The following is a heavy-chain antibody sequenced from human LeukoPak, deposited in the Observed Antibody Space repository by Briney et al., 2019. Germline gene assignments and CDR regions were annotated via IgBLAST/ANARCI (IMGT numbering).Heavy chain of an antibody. D-gene: IGHD5-24*01. J-gene: IGHJ4*02. Sequence: GGSLRLSCAASGFTFSDYYMSWIRQAPGKGLEWVSYISSSGSTIYYADSVKGRFTISRDNSKNTLYLQMNSLRAEDTAVYYCARDQSRDGYNYLDYWGQGTLVTVSS. V-gene: IGHV3-11*04. CDR3: ARDQSRDGYNYLDY. CDR1: GFTFSDYY. CDR2: ISSSGSTI.